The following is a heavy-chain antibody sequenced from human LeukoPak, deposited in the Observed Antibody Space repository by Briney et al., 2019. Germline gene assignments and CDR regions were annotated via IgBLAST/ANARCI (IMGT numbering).Heavy chain of an antibody. V-gene: IGHV4-34*01. CDR2: INHSGST. CDR3: ARGLMVRGVLWYYFDY. D-gene: IGHD3-10*01. Sequence: SETLSLTCAVYGGSFSGYYWSWIRQPPGKGLEWIGEINHSGSTNYNPSLKSRVTISVDTSKNQFSLKLSSVTAADTAVYYCARGLMVRGVLWYYFDYWGQGTLVTVSS. CDR1: GGSFSGYY. J-gene: IGHJ4*02.